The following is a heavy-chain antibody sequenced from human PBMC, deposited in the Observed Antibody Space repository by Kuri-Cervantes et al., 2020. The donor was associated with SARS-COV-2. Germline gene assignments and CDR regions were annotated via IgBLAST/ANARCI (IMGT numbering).Heavy chain of an antibody. D-gene: IGHD3-3*01. CDR2: IKEDGSGQ. Sequence: GGSLRLSCAASGFIFSNFWMNWVRQAQGKGLEWVAKIKEDGSGQYYVDSVNGRFTISRENAKNTLYLQMNSLRAEDTAVYYCARRYTDVLGFLEWPGKTQYYYYIDVWGKGTTVTVS. CDR3: ARRYTDVLGFLEWPGKTQYYYYIDV. J-gene: IGHJ6*03. V-gene: IGHV3-7*03. CDR1: GFIFSNFW.